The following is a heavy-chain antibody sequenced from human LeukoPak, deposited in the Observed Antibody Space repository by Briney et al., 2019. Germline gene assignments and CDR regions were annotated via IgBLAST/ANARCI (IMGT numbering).Heavy chain of an antibody. V-gene: IGHV4-31*03. D-gene: IGHD1-7*01. CDR3: ASLQTTRLALDV. J-gene: IGHJ6*04. Sequence: SQTLSLTCTVSGGSISSGGYYWSWIRQHPGKGLEWIGYIYYSGSTYYNPSLKSRVTISVDTSKNQFSLKLSSVTAADTAVYYCASLQTTRLALDVWGKGTTVTVSS. CDR2: IYYSGST. CDR1: GGSISSGGYY.